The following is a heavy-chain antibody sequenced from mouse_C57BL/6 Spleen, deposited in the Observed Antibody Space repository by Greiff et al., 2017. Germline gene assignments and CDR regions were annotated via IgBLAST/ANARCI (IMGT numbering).Heavy chain of an antibody. CDR3: AREGITTVVDYYFDY. CDR2: INYDGSST. CDR1: GFTFSDYY. D-gene: IGHD1-1*01. V-gene: IGHV5-16*01. Sequence: EVKVVESEGGLVQPGSSMKLSCTASGFTFSDYYMAWVRQVPEKGLEWVANINYDGSSTYYLDSLKSRFIISRDNAKNILYLQMSSLKSEDTATYYCAREGITTVVDYYFDYWGQGTTLTVSS. J-gene: IGHJ2*01.